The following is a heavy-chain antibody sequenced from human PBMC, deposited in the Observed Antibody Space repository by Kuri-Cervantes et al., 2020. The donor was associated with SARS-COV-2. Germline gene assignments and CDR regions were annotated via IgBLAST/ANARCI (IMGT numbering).Heavy chain of an antibody. Sequence: ASVKVSCKASGYTFTDYEINWVRQATGQGLEWIGWMRPDSGSTGYAQNFQGRVIMTRDTSISTAYMELNSLRAEDTAVYYCASDRVGASDYWGQGTLVTVSS. J-gene: IGHJ4*02. CDR3: ASDRVGASDY. D-gene: IGHD1-26*01. V-gene: IGHV1-8*02. CDR1: GYTFTDYE. CDR2: MRPDSGST.